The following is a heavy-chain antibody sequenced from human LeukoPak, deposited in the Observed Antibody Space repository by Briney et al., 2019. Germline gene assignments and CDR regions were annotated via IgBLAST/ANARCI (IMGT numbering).Heavy chain of an antibody. CDR3: ARGVDTTTIGELNY. Sequence: GESLRLSCATSGFTLSNFWMHWVRHPPGKGLVWVSRITPDGGGADYMDSVRGRFTISRDNAKNTLYLQMNSLGGEDMAVYFCARGVDTTTIGELNYWGQGTLVTVSS. J-gene: IGHJ4*02. V-gene: IGHV3-74*01. D-gene: IGHD3-10*01. CDR1: GFTLSNFW. CDR2: ITPDGGGA.